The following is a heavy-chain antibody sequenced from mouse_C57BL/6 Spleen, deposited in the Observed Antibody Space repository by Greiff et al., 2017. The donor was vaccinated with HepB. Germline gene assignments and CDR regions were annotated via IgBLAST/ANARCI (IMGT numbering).Heavy chain of an antibody. CDR3: ARGDYYGSSYGFAY. Sequence: VQLQQSGPELVKPGASVKISCKASGYTFTDYYMNWVKQSHGKSLEWIGDINPNNGGTSYNQKFKGKATLTVDKSSSTAYMELRSLTAEDSAGYYCARGDYYGSSYGFAYWGQGTLVTVSA. V-gene: IGHV1-26*01. CDR2: INPNNGGT. D-gene: IGHD1-1*01. CDR1: GYTFTDYY. J-gene: IGHJ3*01.